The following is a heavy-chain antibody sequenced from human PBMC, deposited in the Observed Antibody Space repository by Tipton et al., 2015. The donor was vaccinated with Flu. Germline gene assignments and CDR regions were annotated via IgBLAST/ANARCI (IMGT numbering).Heavy chain of an antibody. V-gene: IGHV3-13*01. Sequence: SLRLSCVASGFTFSSYDMHWVRQATGKGLEWVSAINTGGNTFYPDSVKGRFTISRENAKNSLYLQLNSLRAGDTAVYYCARDSGYDYHYVMGVWGQGTTVTVSS. CDR2: INTGGNT. J-gene: IGHJ6*02. CDR3: ARDSGYDYHYVMGV. D-gene: IGHD6-19*01. CDR1: GFTFSSYD.